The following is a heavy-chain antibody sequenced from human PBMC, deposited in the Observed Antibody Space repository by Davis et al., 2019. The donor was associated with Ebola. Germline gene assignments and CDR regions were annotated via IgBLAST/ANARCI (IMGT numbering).Heavy chain of an antibody. Sequence: HTGGSLRLSCVASGFTLNNAWMSWVRQAPGKGLVWVSRIDTDGSSTNYADSVKGRFTISRDNAKNTLYLQMNSLRAEDTAVYYCARGTRAALGPFGDYWGQGTLVTVSS. CDR3: ARGTRAALGPFGDY. J-gene: IGHJ4*02. V-gene: IGHV3-74*01. CDR1: GFTLNNAW. D-gene: IGHD6-6*01. CDR2: IDTDGSST.